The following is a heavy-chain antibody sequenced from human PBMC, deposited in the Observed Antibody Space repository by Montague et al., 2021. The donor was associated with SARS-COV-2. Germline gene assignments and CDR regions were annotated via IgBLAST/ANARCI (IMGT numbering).Heavy chain of an antibody. CDR3: TRNAHYGSASYYIDY. J-gene: IGHJ4*02. V-gene: IGHV4-61*08. CDR1: GASVNSGDFY. CDR2: IYYSVDT. Sequence: SETLSLTCTVSGASVNSGDFYWSWIRQAPGKGLEWMGYIYYSVDTNYXPSLKSRISISVDRSMNQFSLKLSSVTAADTAVYFCTRNAHYGSASYYIDYWGRGTVVIVSS. D-gene: IGHD3-10*01.